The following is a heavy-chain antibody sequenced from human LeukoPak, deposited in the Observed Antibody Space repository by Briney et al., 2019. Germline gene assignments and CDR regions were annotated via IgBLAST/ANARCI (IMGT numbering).Heavy chain of an antibody. V-gene: IGHV1-18*01. Sequence: ASVKVSCKASGYTFTSYGISWVRQAPGQGLEWMGWISAYNGNTNYAQKLQGRVTMTTDTSTSTAYMELRNLRSDDTAVYYCARDFELPPASNAFDIWGQGTMVTVSS. J-gene: IGHJ3*02. CDR2: ISAYNGNT. CDR3: ARDFELPPASNAFDI. D-gene: IGHD3-9*01. CDR1: GYTFTSYG.